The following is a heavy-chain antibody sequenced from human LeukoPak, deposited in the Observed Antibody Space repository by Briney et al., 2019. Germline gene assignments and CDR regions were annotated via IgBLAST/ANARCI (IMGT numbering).Heavy chain of an antibody. CDR3: ARDIRYDSSGYPYYYYGMDV. D-gene: IGHD3-22*01. V-gene: IGHV4-31*03. Sequence: SQTLSLTCTVSGGSISSGGYYWSWIRQHPGKGLEWIGYIYDSGSTYYNPSLKSRVTISVDTSKNQFSLKLSSVTAADTAVYYCARDIRYDSSGYPYYYYGMDVWGQGTTVTVSS. CDR1: GGSISSGGYY. CDR2: IYDSGST. J-gene: IGHJ6*02.